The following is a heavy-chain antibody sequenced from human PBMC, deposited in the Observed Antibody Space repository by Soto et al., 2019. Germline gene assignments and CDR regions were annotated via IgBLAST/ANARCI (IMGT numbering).Heavy chain of an antibody. D-gene: IGHD3-3*01. Sequence: SETPSLTFTVPDGSISSGYYYWSWIRQPPGKGLEWTGYIYYSGSTYYNPSLKSRVTISVDTSKNQFSLKLSSVTAADTAVYYCARDQETYYDFWSGAGDYYYYGMDVWGQGTTVTVSS. V-gene: IGHV4-30-4*01. CDR3: ARDQETYYDFWSGAGDYYYYGMDV. CDR2: IYYSGST. CDR1: DGSISSGYYY. J-gene: IGHJ6*02.